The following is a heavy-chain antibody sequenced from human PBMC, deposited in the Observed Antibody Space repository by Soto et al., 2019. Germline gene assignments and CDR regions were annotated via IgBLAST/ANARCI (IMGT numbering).Heavy chain of an antibody. V-gene: IGHV4-4*02. CDR2: IYNSGGT. D-gene: IGHD1-7*01. CDR3: ARTYVNYTAPRADVFNI. CDR1: SGSIISSNY. Sequence: QVQLRQSGPGLVKPSGTLSLTCTVSSGSIISSNYWTWVRQSPGKGLEWIGEIYNSGGTDYNPSLNSLFTITLHRSQIQLFLTRPAVTPPYTALYYSARTYVNYTAPRADVFNIWGHGTMVIVSS. J-gene: IGHJ3*02.